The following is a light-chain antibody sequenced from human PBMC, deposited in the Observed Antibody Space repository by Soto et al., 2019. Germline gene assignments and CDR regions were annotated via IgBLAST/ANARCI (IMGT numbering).Light chain of an antibody. CDR1: RSISTY. V-gene: IGKV3-11*01. J-gene: IGKJ4*02. CDR2: EAL. Sequence: VLTQSPATLSLSPGDRATLSCRASRSISTYLAWYQQKPGQAPRLLIYEALNRATGIPDRFSGSGSGTDFTLTISRLEPEDFAVYYCQKRNNWPLTFGGGTKVDIK. CDR3: QKRNNWPLT.